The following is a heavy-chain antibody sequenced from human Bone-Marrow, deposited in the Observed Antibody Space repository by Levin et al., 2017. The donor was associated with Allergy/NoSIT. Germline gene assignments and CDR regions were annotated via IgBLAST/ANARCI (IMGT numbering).Heavy chain of an antibody. CDR3: ARTSQFQMMYSSFYAMDV. V-gene: IGHV3-30-3*01. CDR1: GFPLRSYA. CDR2: ISYNGSKP. Sequence: LSLTCAASGFPLRSYAMHWVRQAPGKGLEWVSIISYNGSKPHYADSVKGRFTISRDNSKRMVFLQMNSLRVEDTALYYCARTSQFQMMYSSFYAMDVWGQGTTVTVTS. D-gene: IGHD2-8*01. J-gene: IGHJ6*02.